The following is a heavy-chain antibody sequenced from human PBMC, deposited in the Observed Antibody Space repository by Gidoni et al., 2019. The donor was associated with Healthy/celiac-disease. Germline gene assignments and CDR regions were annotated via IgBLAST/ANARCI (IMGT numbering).Heavy chain of an antibody. CDR3: ARTNYDFWSGAGPRGYYGMDV. Sequence: QVTLSESGPALVKPTLTLTLTFTFSGFSLSTSGMCVSWSRQPPGKALEWLALIDWYDDKYYSSSLKTRLTISKDTSKNQVVLTMTNMDPVDTATYYCARTNYDFWSGAGPRGYYGMDVWGQGTTVTVSS. J-gene: IGHJ6*02. V-gene: IGHV2-70*01. CDR2: IDWYDDK. D-gene: IGHD3-3*01. CDR1: GFSLSTSGMC.